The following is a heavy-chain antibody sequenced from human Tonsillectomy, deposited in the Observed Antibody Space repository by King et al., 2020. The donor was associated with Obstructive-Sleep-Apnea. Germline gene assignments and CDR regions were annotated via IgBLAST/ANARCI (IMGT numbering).Heavy chain of an antibody. D-gene: IGHD2-8*01. CDR1: GYTFTDYH. Sequence: QLVQSGAEVKKPGASVKVSCKASGYTFTDYHIHWVRQAPGQGLEWMGWINPNSGGTNYAQKFQGRVTMTRDTSISTAYMELSILRSDDTAVYYCAKNGQGFDYWGQRTLVTVSS. J-gene: IGHJ4*02. V-gene: IGHV1-2*02. CDR2: INPNSGGT. CDR3: AKNGQGFDY.